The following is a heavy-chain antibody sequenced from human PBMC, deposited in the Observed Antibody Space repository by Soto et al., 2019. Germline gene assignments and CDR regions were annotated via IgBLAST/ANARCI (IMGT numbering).Heavy chain of an antibody. D-gene: IGHD1-26*01. Sequence: QLQLQESGSGLVKPSQTLSLTCAVSGGSISSGGYSWSWIRQPPGKGLEWIGYIYHSGSTYYNPSLKSRVTISADMSKNQCSLNLNSVTAADTAVYYCARDASGTGNYFDYWGQGTLVTVAS. V-gene: IGHV4-30-2*01. CDR3: ARDASGTGNYFDY. CDR2: IYHSGST. CDR1: GGSISSGGYS. J-gene: IGHJ4*02.